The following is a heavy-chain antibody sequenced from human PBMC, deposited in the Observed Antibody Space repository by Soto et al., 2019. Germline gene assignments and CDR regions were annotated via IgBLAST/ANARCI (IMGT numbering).Heavy chain of an antibody. CDR2: IKQDGSEK. Sequence: EVQLVESGGGLVQPGGSLRLSCAASGFTFGSYWMTWVRQVPGKGLEWVANIKQDGSEKYYVDSVKGRFTISRDNAKNSLYLQMNSLRAEDTAVFYCARVRGGYCSGGSCYGALDIWGQGTMVTVSS. D-gene: IGHD2-15*01. J-gene: IGHJ3*02. CDR1: GFTFGSYW. CDR3: ARVRGGYCSGGSCYGALDI. V-gene: IGHV3-7*01.